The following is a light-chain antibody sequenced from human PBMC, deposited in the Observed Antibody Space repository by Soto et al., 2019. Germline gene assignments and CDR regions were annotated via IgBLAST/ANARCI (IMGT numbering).Light chain of an antibody. CDR1: QSVNKW. CDR2: DAS. CDR3: LQHNSYPLT. J-gene: IGKJ3*01. Sequence: DSQMTQSPSALSASVGDRVTITCRASQSVNKWLAWFQQKPGKVPKLLIFDASTLQTGVPSRFSGSGSGTEFTLTISRLQPEDSATYYCLQHNSYPLTFGPGTKVDIK. V-gene: IGKV1-5*01.